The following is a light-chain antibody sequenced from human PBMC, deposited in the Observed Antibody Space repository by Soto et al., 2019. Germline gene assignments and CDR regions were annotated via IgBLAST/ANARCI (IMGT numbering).Light chain of an antibody. V-gene: IGKV1-5*01. Sequence: DIQMTQSPSTLSVSLGDRITITCRASEDIDTSLAWFQQRPGQAPKVLIAGASGLMNGVPSTFSGSGSGTEFALAISNVQPDDFATYFCQHYDTFPWTFGQGTKVEMK. J-gene: IGKJ1*01. CDR3: QHYDTFPWT. CDR1: EDIDTS. CDR2: GAS.